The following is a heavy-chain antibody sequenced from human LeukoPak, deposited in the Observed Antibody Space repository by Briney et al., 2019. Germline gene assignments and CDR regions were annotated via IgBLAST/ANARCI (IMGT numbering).Heavy chain of an antibody. Sequence: SETLSLTCTVSGGSILSYYWSWIRQPPGKGLEWIGYIHYSGSTNYNPSLKSRVTISIDTSKNQFSLNLSSVTAADTAVYYCARGQGTFDIWGQGTMVTVS. D-gene: IGHD1-14*01. CDR1: GGSILSYY. V-gene: IGHV4-59*01. CDR3: ARGQGTFDI. CDR2: IHYSGST. J-gene: IGHJ3*02.